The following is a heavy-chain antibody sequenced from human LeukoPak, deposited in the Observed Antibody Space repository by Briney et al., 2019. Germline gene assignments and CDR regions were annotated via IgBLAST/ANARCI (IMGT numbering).Heavy chain of an antibody. CDR2: ISAYNGNT. V-gene: IGHV1-18*04. CDR1: GYTFTGYY. CDR3: ARDHRVHCSGGSCYSGGFDP. D-gene: IGHD2-15*01. J-gene: IGHJ5*02. Sequence: ASVKVSCKASGYTFTGYYMHWVRQAPGQGLEWMGWISAYNGNTNYAQKLQGRVTMTTDTSTSTAYMELRSLRSDDTAVYYCARDHRVHCSGGSCYSGGFDPWGQGTLVTVSS.